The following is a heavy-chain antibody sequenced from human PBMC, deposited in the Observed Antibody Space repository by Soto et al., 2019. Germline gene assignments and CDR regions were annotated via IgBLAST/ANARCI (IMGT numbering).Heavy chain of an antibody. CDR3: ARDPGGSGYYVYYYMDV. CDR2: ISSSSSYI. CDR1: GFTFSSYS. Sequence: SGGSLRLSCAASGFTFSSYSMNWVRQAPGKGLEWVSSISSSSSYIYYADSVKGRFTISRDNAKNSLYLQMNSLRAEDTAVYYCARDPGGSGYYVYYYMDVWGKGTTVTVSS. V-gene: IGHV3-21*01. J-gene: IGHJ6*03. D-gene: IGHD3-3*01.